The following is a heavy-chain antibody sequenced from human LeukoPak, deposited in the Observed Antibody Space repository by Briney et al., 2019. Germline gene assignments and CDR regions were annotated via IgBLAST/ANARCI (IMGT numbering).Heavy chain of an antibody. Sequence: SETLPLTCAVYGVPFSGYYWSWIRQPPPKGLEWVGEINHSGGTNYNPSLKSRVTISVDTSKNQFSLKLSSVTAADTAVYFCARDTTPYSSGWYDDWGQGTLVTVSS. J-gene: IGHJ5*02. V-gene: IGHV4-34*01. CDR2: INHSGGT. CDR1: GVPFSGYY. CDR3: ARDTTPYSSGWYDD. D-gene: IGHD6-19*01.